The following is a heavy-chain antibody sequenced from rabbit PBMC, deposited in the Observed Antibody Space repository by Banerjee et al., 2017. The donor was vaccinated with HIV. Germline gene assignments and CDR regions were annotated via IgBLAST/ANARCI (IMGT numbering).Heavy chain of an antibody. CDR3: ARDLAGVIGWNFDL. Sequence: EESGGDLDKPEGSLTLSCKASGIDLSSCGISWVRQAPGKGLEWIGCIYPDDDNTDYASWVNGRFSISRSTSLNTVTLQMTSLTAADTATYFCARDLAGVIGWNFDLWGPGTLVTVS. CDR1: GIDLSSCG. D-gene: IGHD4-1*01. V-gene: IGHV1S47*01. CDR2: IYPDDDNT. J-gene: IGHJ4*01.